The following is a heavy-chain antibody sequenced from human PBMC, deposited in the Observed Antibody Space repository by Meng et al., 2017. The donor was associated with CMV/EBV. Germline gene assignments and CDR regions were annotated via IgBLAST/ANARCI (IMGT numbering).Heavy chain of an antibody. D-gene: IGHD2-2*02. J-gene: IGHJ6*02. Sequence: GESLKISCAASGFTFSSYAMHWVRQAPGKGLEWVAVISYDGSNKYYADSVKGRFTISRDNSKNTLYLQMNSLRAEDTAVYYCARDRGGYCSSTSCYTYYYYGMDVWGQGTTVTASS. CDR1: GFTFSSYA. V-gene: IGHV3-30-3*01. CDR3: ARDRGGYCSSTSCYTYYYYGMDV. CDR2: ISYDGSNK.